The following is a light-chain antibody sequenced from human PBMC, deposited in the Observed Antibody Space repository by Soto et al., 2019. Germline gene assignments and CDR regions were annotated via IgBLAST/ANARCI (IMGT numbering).Light chain of an antibody. CDR2: NAS. J-gene: IGKJ3*01. CDR3: QQYIKSPRT. Sequence: VLIRSAAELSVXPWEXVTLXXRASQSVSSDLAWYQQKPGHAPRLLIYNASARATGVPARISGSGSGTEFTLTISSLQSEDFALYYCQQYIKSPRTFGQRTNVGIK. CDR1: QSVSSD. V-gene: IGKV3-15*01.